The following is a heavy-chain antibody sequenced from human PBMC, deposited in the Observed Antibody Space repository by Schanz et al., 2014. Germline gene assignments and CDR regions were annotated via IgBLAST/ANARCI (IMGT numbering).Heavy chain of an antibody. CDR2: IYHTGST. J-gene: IGHJ4*02. Sequence: QVQLQESGPGLVKPSGTLSLTCAVSGASIESPNWWSWVRQPPGKGLEGIGQIYHTGSTDFNPSLKSRFTISVNRSKNHSSLGLSSVTAADTAVYYCTRDGYSRNFPDYWGQGTLVTVSS. D-gene: IGHD1-26*01. CDR3: TRDGYSRNFPDY. V-gene: IGHV4-4*02. CDR1: GASIESPNW.